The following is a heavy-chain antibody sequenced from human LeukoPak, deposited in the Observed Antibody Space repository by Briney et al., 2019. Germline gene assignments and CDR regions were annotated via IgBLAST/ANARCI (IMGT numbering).Heavy chain of an antibody. CDR3: ARDATARTYYYDSSGRTKFDY. CDR1: GFTFDDYG. V-gene: IGHV3-20*04. Sequence: PGGSLRLSCAASGFTFDDYGMSWVRQAPGKGLEWVSGINWNGGTTNYADSVKGRFTISRDNAKNSLYLQMNSLRAEDTALYYCARDATARTYYYDSSGRTKFDYWGQGSLVTVSS. D-gene: IGHD3-22*01. CDR2: INWNGGTT. J-gene: IGHJ4*02.